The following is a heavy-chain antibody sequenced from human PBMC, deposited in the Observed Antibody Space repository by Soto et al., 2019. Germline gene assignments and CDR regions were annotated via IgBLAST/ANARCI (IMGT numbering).Heavy chain of an antibody. V-gene: IGHV1-18*01. CDR2: ISAYNGNT. CDR1: GYTFTSYG. CDR3: ARDDGVVVVAANDY. J-gene: IGHJ4*02. D-gene: IGHD2-15*01. Sequence: GASVKVSCKASGYTFTSYGISWVRQAPGQGLEWMGWISAYNGNTNYAQKLQGRVTMTTDTSTSTAYMELRSLRSDDTAVYYCARDDGVVVVAANDYWGQGTLVTVSS.